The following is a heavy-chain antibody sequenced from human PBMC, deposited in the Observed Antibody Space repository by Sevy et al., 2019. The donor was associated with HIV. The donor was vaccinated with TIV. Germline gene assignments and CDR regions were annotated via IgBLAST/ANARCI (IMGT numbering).Heavy chain of an antibody. CDR2: LSFGCGEI. CDR1: GFSFSKYS. CDR3: AREGCTKPHDY. V-gene: IGHV3-23*01. D-gene: IGHD2-8*01. J-gene: IGHJ4*02. Sequence: GGSLRLSCAASGFSFSKYSMRWVLQPPGRGREWVSTLSFGCGEINYTDSVKGRLTISRENSKSSVYLPMNNLRPEDTAVYYCAREGCTKPHDYWGQGTLVTVSS.